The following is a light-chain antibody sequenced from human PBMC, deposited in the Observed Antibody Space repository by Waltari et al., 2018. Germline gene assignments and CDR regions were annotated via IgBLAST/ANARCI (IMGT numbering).Light chain of an antibody. V-gene: IGKV2-30*02. CDR1: QSLGHSDGNTY. CDR3: MQGTHWPPWT. J-gene: IGKJ1*01. CDR2: KVS. Sequence: DVVMTQSPLSLPVTLGQPASISCRSRQSLGHSDGNTYLSWLQQRPGQSPRRLIYKVSNRDSGVPDRFSGSGSGTDFTLKISRVEAEDVGVYYCMQGTHWPPWTFGQGTKVEIQ.